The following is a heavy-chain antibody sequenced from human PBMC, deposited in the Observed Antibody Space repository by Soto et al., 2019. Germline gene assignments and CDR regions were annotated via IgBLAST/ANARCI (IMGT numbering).Heavy chain of an antibody. D-gene: IGHD3-22*01. V-gene: IGHV1-46*01. CDR1: GYTCTSYY. J-gene: IGHJ4*02. Sequence: GASVKVSCKASGYTCTSYYMHWVRQAPGQGLEWMGIINPSGGSTSYAQKFQGRVTMTRDTSTSTVYMELSSLRSEDTAVYYCARDRTYYYDSSGYSFDYWGQGTLVTVSS. CDR3: ARDRTYYYDSSGYSFDY. CDR2: INPSGGST.